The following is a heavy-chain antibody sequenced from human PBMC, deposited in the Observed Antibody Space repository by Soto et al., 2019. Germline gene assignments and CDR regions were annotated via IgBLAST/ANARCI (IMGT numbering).Heavy chain of an antibody. CDR2: IYYSGST. J-gene: IGHJ5*02. Sequence: SETLSLTCTVSGGSISSGDYYWSWIRQPPGKGLEWIGYIYYSGSTYYNPSLKSRVTISVDTSKNQFSLKLSSVTAADTAVYYCARVSSGGDDPPAGWFDPWGQGTLVTVSS. D-gene: IGHD2-21*02. CDR3: ARVSSGGDDPPAGWFDP. CDR1: GGSISSGDYY. V-gene: IGHV4-30-4*01.